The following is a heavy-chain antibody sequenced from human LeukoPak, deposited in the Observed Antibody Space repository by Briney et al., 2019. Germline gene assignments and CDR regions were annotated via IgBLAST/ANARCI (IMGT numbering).Heavy chain of an antibody. V-gene: IGHV3-23*01. Sequence: PGGSLRLSCAASGFTFSSYAMSWVRQAPGKGLEWASGISGSGGSTNYADSVKGRFTISRDNSKNTLYLQMNSLRAEDTAVYYCAKDVLRFLEWLSRFDYWGQGTLVTVSS. CDR1: GFTFSSYA. J-gene: IGHJ4*02. CDR3: AKDVLRFLEWLSRFDY. D-gene: IGHD3-3*01. CDR2: ISGSGGST.